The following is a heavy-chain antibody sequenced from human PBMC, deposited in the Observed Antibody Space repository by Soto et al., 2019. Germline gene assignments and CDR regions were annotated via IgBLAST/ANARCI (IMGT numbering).Heavy chain of an antibody. CDR3: ARGGRDGYKSGVPFDL. V-gene: IGHV1-69*01. J-gene: IGHJ2*01. D-gene: IGHD5-12*01. Sequence: QVQLVQSGAEVKKPGSSVKVSCKASGGTFSSYAISWVRQAPGQGLEWMGGIIPIFGTANYAQTFQGRVTITADEATSTAYLELSSVRSEDTAVYYCARGGRDGYKSGVPFDLWGRGTLVTVSS. CDR2: IIPIFGTA. CDR1: GGTFSSYA.